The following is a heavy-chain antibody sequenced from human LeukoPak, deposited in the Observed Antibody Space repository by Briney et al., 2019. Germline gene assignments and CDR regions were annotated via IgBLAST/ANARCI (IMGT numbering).Heavy chain of an antibody. CDR1: GVSFGRGHFS. D-gene: IGHD1-26*01. Sequence: SQTLSLTCDVSGVSFGRGHFSWAWIRQPAGKGLEWIGHIYISGGITYNPSLKSRVAISADTPKNEIYLNLTSVTAADTAVYFCASVLSPGYYPHWGPGILVAVSS. V-gene: IGHV4-61*09. J-gene: IGHJ1*01. CDR2: IYISGGI. CDR3: ASVLSPGYYPH.